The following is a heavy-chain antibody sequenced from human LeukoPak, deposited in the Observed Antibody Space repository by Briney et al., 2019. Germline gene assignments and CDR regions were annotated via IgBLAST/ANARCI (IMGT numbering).Heavy chain of an antibody. D-gene: IGHD3-16*01. V-gene: IGHV3-23*01. CDR2: ISAGGGTT. CDR1: GFTFSSYA. Sequence: GGSLRLSCAASGFTFSSYAMSWVRQAPGKGLEWVSAISAGGGTTYYGDSVKGRFTISRDKSKTTLYLQVNSLKAEDTAMYYCAKDRDGGSNTRAKGFDYWGQGTLVTVSS. CDR3: AKDRDGGSNTRAKGFDY. J-gene: IGHJ4*02.